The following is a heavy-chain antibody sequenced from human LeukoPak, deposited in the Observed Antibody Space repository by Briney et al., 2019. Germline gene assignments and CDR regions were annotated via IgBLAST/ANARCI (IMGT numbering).Heavy chain of an antibody. D-gene: IGHD2-21*01. CDR2: IYYSGST. V-gene: IGHV4-59*01. CDR3: VRSSTIPHYFDY. Sequence: SETLSLTCTVSGGSISSYYWSWIRQPPGKGLEWIGYIYYSGSTNYNPSLKSRVTISVDTSKNQFSLKLSSVTAADTAVYYCVRSSTIPHYFDYWGQGTLVTVSS. J-gene: IGHJ4*02. CDR1: GGSISSYY.